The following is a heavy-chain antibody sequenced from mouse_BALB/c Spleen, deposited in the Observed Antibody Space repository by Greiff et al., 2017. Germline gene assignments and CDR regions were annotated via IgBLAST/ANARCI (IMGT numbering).Heavy chain of an antibody. J-gene: IGHJ4*01. D-gene: IGHD2-10*02. CDR3: ARGEYGNSYAMDY. CDR1: GFSLTSYG. V-gene: IGHV2-2*01. CDR2: IWSGGST. Sequence: QVQLQQSGPGLVQPSQSLSITCTVSGFSLTSYGVHWVRQSPGKGLEWLGVIWSGGSTDYNAAFISRLSISKDNSKSQVFFKMNSLQTDDTARYYCARGEYGNSYAMDYWGQGTSVTVSS.